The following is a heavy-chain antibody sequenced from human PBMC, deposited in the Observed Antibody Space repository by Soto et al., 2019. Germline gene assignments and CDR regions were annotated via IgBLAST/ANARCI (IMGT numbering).Heavy chain of an antibody. V-gene: IGHV3-23*01. CDR3: AKSGYSSGLQDAVSQQAHYYYCYVMDV. D-gene: IGHD6-19*01. J-gene: IGHJ6*02. CDR1: GFTFSSYA. CDR2: ISGSGGST. Sequence: EVQLLESGGGLVQPGGSLRLSCAASGFTFSSYAMSWVRQAPGKGLEWVSAISGSGGSTYYADSVKGRFTISRDNSNNTLYLKMNIPRAEDTAVYYCAKSGYSSGLQDAVSQQAHYYYCYVMDVWAQGPTVTVSS.